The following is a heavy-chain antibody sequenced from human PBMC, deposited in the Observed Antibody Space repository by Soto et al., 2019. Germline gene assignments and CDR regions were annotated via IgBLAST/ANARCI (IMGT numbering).Heavy chain of an antibody. Sequence: EVQLLESGGGLVQPGGSLRLSCAASGFTFSSYAMSWVRQAPGKGLEWVSAISGSGGSTYYADSVKGRFTISRDNSKNTLYLQINSLRAEDTAVYYCAKSGSVRGYSTDWGQGTLVTVSS. CDR3: AKSGSVRGYSTD. V-gene: IGHV3-23*01. CDR2: ISGSGGST. J-gene: IGHJ4*02. D-gene: IGHD5-18*01. CDR1: GFTFSSYA.